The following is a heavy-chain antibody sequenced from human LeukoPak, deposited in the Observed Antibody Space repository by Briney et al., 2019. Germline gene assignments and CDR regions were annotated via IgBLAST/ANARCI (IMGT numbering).Heavy chain of an antibody. CDR2: ISSAGTT. CDR3: AKSGATGHYFDY. CDR1: GFTVSSSY. J-gene: IGHJ4*02. V-gene: IGHV3-66*01. D-gene: IGHD1-1*01. Sequence: GGSLRLSCAASGFTVSSSYMSWVRQAPGKGLEWVSIISSAGTTYYADSVKGRFTISRDNSKNTLYLQMNSLSAEDTAVYYCAKSGATGHYFDYWGQGTLVTVSS.